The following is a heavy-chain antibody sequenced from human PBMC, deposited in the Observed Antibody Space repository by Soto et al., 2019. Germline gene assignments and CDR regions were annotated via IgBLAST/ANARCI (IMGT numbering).Heavy chain of an antibody. CDR3: VRDCYASSCFDY. CDR2: IYYSGST. V-gene: IGHV4-31*03. Sequence: PSETLSLTCTVSGGSISSGGYYWSWIRQHPGKGLEWIGYIYYSGSTNYKPSLKSRVTISVDTSKNQFSLKLSSVTAADTAVYYCVRDCYASSCFDYWGQGILVTVSS. J-gene: IGHJ4*02. CDR1: GGSISSGGYY. D-gene: IGHD6-13*01.